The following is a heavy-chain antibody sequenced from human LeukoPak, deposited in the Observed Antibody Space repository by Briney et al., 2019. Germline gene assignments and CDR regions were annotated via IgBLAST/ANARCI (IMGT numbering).Heavy chain of an antibody. D-gene: IGHD6-13*01. CDR3: TTPTGYSSSWPFDY. CDR2: IRSGAYGGTT. V-gene: IGHV3-49*03. J-gene: IGHJ4*02. Sequence: GGSLRLSCTASGFTFGDYAMSWFRQAPGKGLEWVGFIRSGAYGGTTEYAASVKGRFTISRDDSKSIAYLQMNSLKTEDTAVYYCTTPTGYSSSWPFDYWGQGTLVTVSS. CDR1: GFTFGDYA.